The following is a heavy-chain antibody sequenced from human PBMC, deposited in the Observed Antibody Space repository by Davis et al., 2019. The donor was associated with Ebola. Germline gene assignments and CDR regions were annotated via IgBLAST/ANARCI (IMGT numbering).Heavy chain of an antibody. J-gene: IGHJ6*04. V-gene: IGHV1-3*01. CDR3: ARGPGLYYYYGMDV. Sequence: ASVKVSCKASGYTFTSYAMHWVRQAPGQRLEWMGWINAGNGNTKYSQKFQGRVTMTRDTSISTAYMELSRLRSDDTAVYYCARGPGLYYYYGMDVWGKGTTVTVSS. CDR1: GYTFTSYA. CDR2: INAGNGNT.